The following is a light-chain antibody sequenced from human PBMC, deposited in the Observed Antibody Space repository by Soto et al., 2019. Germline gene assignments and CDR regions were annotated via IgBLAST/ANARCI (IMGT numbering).Light chain of an antibody. CDR1: QSISSY. CDR3: QQSYSTLIT. Sequence: DIQMTQSPSSLSASVGDRVTITCRASQSISSYLNWYQQKPGKAPKLLIYAASSLQSGVPSRFSGCGSGTDFTLTISSLQPEDFATYYCQQSYSTLITFGLGTRLEI. J-gene: IGKJ5*01. V-gene: IGKV1-39*01. CDR2: AAS.